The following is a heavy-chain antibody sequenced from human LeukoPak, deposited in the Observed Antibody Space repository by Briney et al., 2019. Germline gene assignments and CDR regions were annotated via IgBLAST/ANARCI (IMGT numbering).Heavy chain of an antibody. V-gene: IGHV3-53*01. CDR2: VYTGGST. CDR3: VRDCSSASLSSGCYYAMDV. CDR1: GFIVSSNY. J-gene: IGHJ6*04. D-gene: IGHD2-2*01. Sequence: GGSLRLSCAASGFIVSSNYMSWVRQAPGKGLEWVSVVYTGGSTYYADSVKGRFTISRDNSKNTVYLQMSSLRAEDTAVYYCVRDCSSASLSSGCYYAMDVWGKGTTVTVSS.